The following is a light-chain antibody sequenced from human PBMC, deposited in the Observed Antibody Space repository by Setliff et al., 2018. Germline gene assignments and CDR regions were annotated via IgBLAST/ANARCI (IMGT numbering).Light chain of an antibody. CDR1: NIGGKS. CDR2: YDS. J-gene: IGLJ1*01. Sequence: LTQPPSVPVAPGKTARITCGGNNIGGKSVNWYQQKPGQAPVLVIYYDSDRPSGIPERFFGSNSGNTATLTISRVEAGDEADYYCQVWDSGSEHYVFGTGTKVT. V-gene: IGLV3-21*04. CDR3: QVWDSGSEHYV.